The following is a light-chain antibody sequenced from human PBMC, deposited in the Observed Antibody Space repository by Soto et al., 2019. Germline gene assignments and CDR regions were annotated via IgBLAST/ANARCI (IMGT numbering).Light chain of an antibody. J-gene: IGKJ1*01. CDR2: WAS. Sequence: DIVMTQSPDSLAVSLGERATINCKSSQSIVYSFNKNHLAWYQQKPGQPPKLLIYWASTRESGVPDRFSGSGSRTDFNLTISGLQAEDVAVYYCQQYYEVPWTFGQGTKVEI. CDR3: QQYYEVPWT. V-gene: IGKV4-1*01. CDR1: QSIVYSFNKNH.